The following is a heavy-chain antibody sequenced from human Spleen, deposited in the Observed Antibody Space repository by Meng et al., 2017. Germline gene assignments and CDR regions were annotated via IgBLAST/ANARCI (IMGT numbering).Heavy chain of an antibody. J-gene: IGHJ6*02. V-gene: IGHV1-69*13. CDR2: LIPIFGTT. Sequence: SVKVSCKASGVTFSSYVFSWVRQAPGQGLEWMGGLIPIFGTTNYAEKFQGRVTITADESTSTAYMELSSLRSEDTAVYYCARSSVGYCSGGSCYSRYGMDVWGQGTTVTVSS. D-gene: IGHD2-15*01. CDR1: GVTFSSYV. CDR3: ARSSVGYCSGGSCYSRYGMDV.